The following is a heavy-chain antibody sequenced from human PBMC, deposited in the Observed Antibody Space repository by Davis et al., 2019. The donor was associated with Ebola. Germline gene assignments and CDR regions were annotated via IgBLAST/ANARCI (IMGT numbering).Heavy chain of an antibody. Sequence: GESLKIPCAASGVPFSQAWLNWVRQAPGKVLEWVGRIKSKNDGETTDYAAPVRGRFTMSRDDSKHTLFLQMDSLKTEDPGIYFCVTMAAFWGQGTLVTVSS. CDR2: IKSKNDGETT. D-gene: IGHD5-24*01. V-gene: IGHV3-15*07. J-gene: IGHJ4*02. CDR1: GVPFSQAW. CDR3: VTMAAF.